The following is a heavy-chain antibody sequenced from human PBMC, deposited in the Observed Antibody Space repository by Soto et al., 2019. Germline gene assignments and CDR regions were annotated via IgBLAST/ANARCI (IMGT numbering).Heavy chain of an antibody. V-gene: IGHV1-69*08. CDR1: GGTFSRYS. CDR3: AREDRDRETGLVPGAIDGMDV. CDR2: IIPIFGIA. J-gene: IGHJ6*02. Sequence: QVQLVQSGAEVKKPGSSVKVSCKASGGTFSRYSITWVRQAPGHGLEWIGRIIPIFGIASYAQKFQGRVTITADESSSTAYMELSSLRSDDTAVYYCAREDRDRETGLVPGAIDGMDVWGQGTTVTVSS. D-gene: IGHD2-2*01.